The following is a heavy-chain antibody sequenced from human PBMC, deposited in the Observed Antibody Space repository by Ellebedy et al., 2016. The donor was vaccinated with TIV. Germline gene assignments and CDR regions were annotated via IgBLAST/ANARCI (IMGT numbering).Heavy chain of an antibody. D-gene: IGHD6-13*01. J-gene: IGHJ5*02. Sequence: MPGGSLRLSCAASGFTFSHAWISWIRQPPGKGLEWIGEIKHSGSTNYNPSLKSRVTISVETSKNQFSLKLSSVTAADTAVYYCATSGYSSSWSGSAWFDPWGQGTLVTVSS. CDR3: ATSGYSSSWSGSAWFDP. CDR1: GFTFSHAW. V-gene: IGHV4-34*08. CDR2: IKHSGST.